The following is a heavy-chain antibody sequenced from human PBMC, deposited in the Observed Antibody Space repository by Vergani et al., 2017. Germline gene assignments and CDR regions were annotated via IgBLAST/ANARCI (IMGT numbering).Heavy chain of an antibody. J-gene: IGHJ6*03. D-gene: IGHD3-3*01. CDR2: INPNSGGT. CDR3: ARGVPTIFGVVFPPAYYYYYMDV. Sequence: QVQLVQSGAEVKKPGASVKVSCKASGYTFTGYYMHWVRQAPGQGLEWMGWINPNSGGTNYAQKSQGWVTMTRDTSISTAYMELSRLISDDTAVYYCARGVPTIFGVVFPPAYYYYYMDVWGKGTTVTVSS. CDR1: GYTFTGYY. V-gene: IGHV1-2*04.